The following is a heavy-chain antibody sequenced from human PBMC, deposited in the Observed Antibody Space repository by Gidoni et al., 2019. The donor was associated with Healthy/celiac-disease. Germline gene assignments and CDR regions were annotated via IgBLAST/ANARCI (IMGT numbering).Heavy chain of an antibody. CDR1: GASISSSSYY. D-gene: IGHD3-10*01. CDR2: IYYSGST. V-gene: IGHV4-39*07. Sequence: QLQLQASGPGLVTPSATLSLTCTVSGASISSSSYYWGWLRQPPGKGLEWIGSIYYSGSTYYNPSLKSRVTISVDTSKNQFSLKLSSVTAADTAVYYCARDGSRMVRGVKDWFDPWGQGTLVTVSS. CDR3: ARDGSRMVRGVKDWFDP. J-gene: IGHJ5*02.